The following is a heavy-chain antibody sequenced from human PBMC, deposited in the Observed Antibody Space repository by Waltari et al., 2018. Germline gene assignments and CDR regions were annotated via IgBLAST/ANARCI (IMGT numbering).Heavy chain of an antibody. D-gene: IGHD5-12*01. V-gene: IGHV3-43D*04. CDR1: GFTFDDYA. CDR2: ISWDGGST. J-gene: IGHJ4*02. CDR3: ARGGWGGYSGYGVTFTL. Sequence: EVQLVESGGVVVQPGGSLRLSCAASGFTFDDYAMHWVRQAPGKGLEWVSLISWDGGSTYYADSVKGRFTISRDNSKNSLYLQMNSLRSEDTAVYYCARGGWGGYSGYGVTFTLWGQGTLVTVSS.